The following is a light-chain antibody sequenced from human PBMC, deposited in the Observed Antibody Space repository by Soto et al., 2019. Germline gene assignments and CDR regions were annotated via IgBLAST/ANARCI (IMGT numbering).Light chain of an antibody. J-gene: IGLJ1*01. V-gene: IGLV2-14*01. Sequence: QSALTQPASVSGSPGQSIKISCTGSSSDIGGYNYVSWFQQHPGKAPKLMIYDVTNRPSGVSLRFSGSKSGNTASLTISGLQAEDEADYYCSSYTGSSTYVFGTGTKLTVL. CDR1: SSDIGGYNY. CDR3: SSYTGSSTYV. CDR2: DVT.